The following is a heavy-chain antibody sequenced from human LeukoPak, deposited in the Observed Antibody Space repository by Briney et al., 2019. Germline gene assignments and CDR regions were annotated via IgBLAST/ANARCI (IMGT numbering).Heavy chain of an antibody. J-gene: IGHJ5*02. V-gene: IGHV1-8*01. CDR3: ARGRGSGWYGDWFDP. D-gene: IGHD6-19*01. CDR2: MNPNSGNT. CDR1: GHTFTSYD. Sequence: ASVKVSCKASGHTFTSYDINWVRQATGQGLAWMGWMNPNSGNTGYAQKFQGRVTMTRNTSISTAYMELSSLRSEDTAVYYCARGRGSGWYGDWFDPWGQGTLVTVSS.